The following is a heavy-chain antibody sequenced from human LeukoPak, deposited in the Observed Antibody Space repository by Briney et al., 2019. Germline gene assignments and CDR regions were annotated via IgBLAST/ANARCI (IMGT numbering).Heavy chain of an antibody. Sequence: GGSLRLSCAASGFTFDDYAMHWVRQAPGKGLECVSLISWDGDSTYYSDSVKGRFTISRDNNKNSPYLQMNSLRTEDTALYYCATAPYDSIGIFDYWGQGTLVTVSS. CDR3: ATAPYDSIGIFDY. V-gene: IGHV3-43D*03. J-gene: IGHJ4*02. D-gene: IGHD3-22*01. CDR1: GFTFDDYA. CDR2: ISWDGDST.